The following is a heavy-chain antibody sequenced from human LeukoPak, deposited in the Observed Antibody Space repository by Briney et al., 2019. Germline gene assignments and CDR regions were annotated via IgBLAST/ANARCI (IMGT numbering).Heavy chain of an antibody. CDR2: ISVSGSSI. CDR1: GSTLSFYS. CDR3: STAKFDY. V-gene: IGHV3-48*01. J-gene: IGHJ4*02. Sequence: PGGSLRLSCAASGSTLSFYSMNWVRQAPGMGLEWISHISVSGSSIHYAESVKGRLTISRDSAKNSLYLQMNSLRAEDTAVYYCSTAKFDYWGQGTLLTVSS.